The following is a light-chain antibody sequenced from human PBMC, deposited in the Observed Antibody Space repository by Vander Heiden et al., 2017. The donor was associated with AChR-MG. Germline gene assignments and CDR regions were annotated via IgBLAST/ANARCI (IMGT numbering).Light chain of an antibody. CDR2: KAS. J-gene: IGKJ1*01. V-gene: IGKV1-5*03. CDR3: QQYNTYSVWT. Sequence: DFQMTQSPSTLSASVGARVTITCRASHSISTWLAWYQRKPGKAPKILIYKASNLESGVPSRFSGSGSGTEFTLTISSLQPDDFATYYCQQYNTYSVWTFGQGTKVEVK. CDR1: HSISTW.